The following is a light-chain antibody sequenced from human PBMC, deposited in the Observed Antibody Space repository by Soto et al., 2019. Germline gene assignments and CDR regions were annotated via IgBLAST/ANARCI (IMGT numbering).Light chain of an antibody. CDR1: QSVSSN. V-gene: IGKV3-15*01. Sequence: EIVMTQSPATLSVSPGERATLYCRASQSVSSNLAWYQQKPGQAPRLLIYGASTRATGIPARFRGSGSGTEFTLTISSLQSEDFAVYYCQQYNNWPPLTFGGGTKVEIK. J-gene: IGKJ4*01. CDR2: GAS. CDR3: QQYNNWPPLT.